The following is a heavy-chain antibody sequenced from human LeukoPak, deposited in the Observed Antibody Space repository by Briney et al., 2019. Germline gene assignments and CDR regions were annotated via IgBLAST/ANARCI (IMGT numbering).Heavy chain of an antibody. V-gene: IGHV3-7*01. CDR2: IKQDGTDK. J-gene: IGHJ4*02. D-gene: IGHD2-2*01. CDR3: ARTVKDIVVVPAAYLGY. Sequence: GGSLRLSCAASGFTFSSFWMTWVRQAPGKRLEYVANIKQDGTDKYYVGPVKGRFTISRDNAKNSLYLQMNSLRAEDTAVYYCARTVKDIVVVPAAYLGYWGQGTLVTVSS. CDR1: GFTFSSFW.